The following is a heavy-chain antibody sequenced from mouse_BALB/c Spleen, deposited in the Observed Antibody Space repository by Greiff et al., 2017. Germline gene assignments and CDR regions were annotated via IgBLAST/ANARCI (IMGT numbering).Heavy chain of an antibody. V-gene: IGHV1-20*02. CDR1: GYSFTGYF. CDR3: ARGPYYGNYVGAMDY. Sequence: EVQLVESGPELVKPGASVKISCKASGYSFTGYFMNWVMQSHGKSLEWIGRINPYNGDTFYNQKFKGKATLTVDKSSSTAHMELRSLASEDSAVYYCARGPYYGNYVGAMDYWGQGTSVTVSS. D-gene: IGHD2-10*01. CDR2: INPYNGDT. J-gene: IGHJ4*01.